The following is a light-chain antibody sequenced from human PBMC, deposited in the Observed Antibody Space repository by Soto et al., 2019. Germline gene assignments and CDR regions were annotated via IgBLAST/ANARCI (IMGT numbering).Light chain of an antibody. CDR1: QSVSSN. J-gene: IGKJ1*01. Sequence: EILMTQSPATLSVSPGERATLSCRASQSVSSNLAWYQQKLGQAPRLLIYGASTRATGIPARFSGSGSGTEFTLTISSLQSGDFALYYCQQYNNWWTFGQGTKVEIK. CDR3: QQYNNWWT. V-gene: IGKV3-15*01. CDR2: GAS.